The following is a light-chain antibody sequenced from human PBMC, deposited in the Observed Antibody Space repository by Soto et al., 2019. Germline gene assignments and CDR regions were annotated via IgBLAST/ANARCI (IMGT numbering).Light chain of an antibody. CDR3: QQYCTPLFT. CDR1: QSVTNNF. CDR2: GAS. V-gene: IGKV3-20*01. J-gene: IGKJ3*01. Sequence: IVLTQSPGTLSLSPGERATLSCGASQSVTNNFLAWYQQKPGQAPRLLIYGASSRATGVTDRFSGSGSGTDFTLTISRLEHGDFAVYYCQQYCTPLFTFGPGNNVHIK.